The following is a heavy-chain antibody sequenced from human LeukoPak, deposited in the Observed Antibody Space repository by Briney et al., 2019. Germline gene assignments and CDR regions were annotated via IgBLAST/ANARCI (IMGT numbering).Heavy chain of an antibody. Sequence: SQTLSLTCTVSGGSISSGSYYWSWIRQPAGKGLEWIGRIYTSGSTNYNPSLKSRVTISVDTSKNQFSLKLSSVTAADTAVYYCARGDYSDYWGQGTLVTVSS. CDR2: IYTSGST. CDR3: ARGDYSDY. J-gene: IGHJ4*02. CDR1: GGSISSGSYY. V-gene: IGHV4-61*02.